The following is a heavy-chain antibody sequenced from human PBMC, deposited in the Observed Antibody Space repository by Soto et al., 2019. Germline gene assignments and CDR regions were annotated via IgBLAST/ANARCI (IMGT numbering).Heavy chain of an antibody. CDR1: AFTFSDYF. CDR3: ARSFKNGYAPFDY. V-gene: IGHV3-11*01. Sequence: GGSLRLSCAASAFTFSDYFMSWIRQAPGKGLEWISYISNTGSAVYYVDSVRGRFTISRDNAKNSLHLQMSSLRVEDTAIYYCARSFKNGYAPFDYWGQGTLVTVSS. CDR2: ISNTGSAV. J-gene: IGHJ4*02. D-gene: IGHD5-18*01.